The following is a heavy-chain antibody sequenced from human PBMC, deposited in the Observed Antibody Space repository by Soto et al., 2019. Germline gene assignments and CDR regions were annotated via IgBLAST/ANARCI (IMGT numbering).Heavy chain of an antibody. J-gene: IGHJ5*02. CDR2: IVPIHETT. CDR1: GGTFSTYA. Sequence: QVQLVQSGAEVKKTGSSVKVSCKCSGGTFSTYAITWVRQAPGQGLEWMGGIVPIHETTNYAQKFQGRVTITADKSTTTAYLELSSLRSEDTAVYYCASTLPTNMIVVGPKLAFAPWGQGTLGTVSS. D-gene: IGHD3-22*01. V-gene: IGHV1-69*06. CDR3: ASTLPTNMIVVGPKLAFAP.